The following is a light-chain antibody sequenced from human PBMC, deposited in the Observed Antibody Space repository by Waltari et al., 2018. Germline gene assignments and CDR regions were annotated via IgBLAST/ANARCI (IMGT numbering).Light chain of an antibody. J-gene: IGKJ2*03. CDR3: MQGTNWPQS. V-gene: IGKV1-12*01. CDR1: QDISRW. Sequence: DIQMTQSPPSVSAPVGDRVIITCRASQDISRWLGWYQQKPGKAPKFLIYDASTLQSGVPSRFSGSGSGTDFTLRISRVEAEDVGLYFCMQGTNWPQSFGQGTKLEIK. CDR2: DAS.